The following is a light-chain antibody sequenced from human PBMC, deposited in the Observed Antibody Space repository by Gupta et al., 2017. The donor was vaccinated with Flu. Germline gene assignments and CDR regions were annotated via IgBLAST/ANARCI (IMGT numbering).Light chain of an antibody. CDR1: QSLFYSHNNRYY. J-gene: IGKJ4*01. CDR3: QQYHNTPT. V-gene: IGKV4-1*01. Sequence: NCKSSQSLFYSHNNRYYLAWYQHKPGQPPKLLISWASIRESGVPDRFSGSGSGTDFTLTISSLQAEDVAIYYCQQYHNTPTFGGGTKVEI. CDR2: WAS.